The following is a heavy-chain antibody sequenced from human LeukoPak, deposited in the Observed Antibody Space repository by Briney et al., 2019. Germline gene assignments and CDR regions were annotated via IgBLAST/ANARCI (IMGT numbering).Heavy chain of an antibody. Sequence: PGGSLRLSCAASGFTFSRYCMSWVRQAPGKGLEWVASVKEDGSQKNYMDSVKGRFTISRDNAKKSLVLEMNSLRVEDTAVYYCAREAYWGPGILVTVSS. CDR3: AREAY. V-gene: IGHV3-7*01. CDR2: VKEDGSQK. J-gene: IGHJ4*02. CDR1: GFTFSRYC.